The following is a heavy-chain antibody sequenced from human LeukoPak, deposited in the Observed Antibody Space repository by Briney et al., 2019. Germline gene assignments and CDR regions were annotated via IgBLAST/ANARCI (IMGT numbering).Heavy chain of an antibody. Sequence: SETLSLTCSVSGGSISGSTSYWGWIRQPPGEGLEWIGNIFHRGTTYHNPSLQRRVTFSVDTSKNLFSMNLTSVTVADTAVYYWARHGYRLRFAMDVWGQGTTVTVSS. D-gene: IGHD5-18*01. CDR1: GGSISGSTSY. CDR3: ARHGYRLRFAMDV. CDR2: IFHRGTT. J-gene: IGHJ6*02. V-gene: IGHV4-39*01.